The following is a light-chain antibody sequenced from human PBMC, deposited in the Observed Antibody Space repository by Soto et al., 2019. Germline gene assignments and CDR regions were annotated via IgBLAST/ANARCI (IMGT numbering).Light chain of an antibody. J-gene: IGKJ4*01. CDR2: GAS. CDR3: QQYSNSPLT. Sequence: EIVLTQSPGTLSLSPGERATLSCRASQSVTSSYLAWYQQKPGQAPRLLIYGASSRATGIPDRFSGSGSGKYFPLTSSIVDAEDFVDYYYQQYSNSPLTFGEGTKLEIK. CDR1: QSVTSSY. V-gene: IGKV3-20*01.